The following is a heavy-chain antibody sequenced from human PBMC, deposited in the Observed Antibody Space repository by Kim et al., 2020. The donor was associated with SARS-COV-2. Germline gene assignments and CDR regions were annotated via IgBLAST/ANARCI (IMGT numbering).Heavy chain of an antibody. J-gene: IGHJ4*02. Sequence: GGSLRLSCTTSGFAFGVYAMHWVRQAPGKGLEWMAVIYYDGSKKYYADSVKGRFTISRDNSKNTVYLQMDSLRVEDTAVFYCAKDYSGWSGTLDYWGQGT. CDR2: IYYDGSKK. V-gene: IGHV3-33*06. D-gene: IGHD6-19*01. CDR1: GFAFGVYA. CDR3: AKDYSGWSGTLDY.